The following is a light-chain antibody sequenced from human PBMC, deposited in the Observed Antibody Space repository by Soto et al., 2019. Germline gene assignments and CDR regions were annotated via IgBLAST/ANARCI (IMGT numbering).Light chain of an antibody. CDR1: QGISSY. CDR3: QQLHSNPYT. Sequence: DIQLTQSPSFLSASVGDRVTITYRASQGISSYLAWYQQKPGTAPQLLIYAASTLQSGVPSRFSGSGSGTEFTLTISSLQPEDFATYYCQQLHSNPYTFGQGTKVDIK. J-gene: IGKJ2*01. CDR2: AAS. V-gene: IGKV1-9*01.